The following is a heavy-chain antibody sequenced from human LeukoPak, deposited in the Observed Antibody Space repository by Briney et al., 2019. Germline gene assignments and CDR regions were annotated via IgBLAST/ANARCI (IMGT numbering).Heavy chain of an antibody. D-gene: IGHD5-12*01. Sequence: PGGSLRLSCAASGFTFDDYGMSWVRQAPGKGLEWVSGINWNGGSTGYADSVKGRFTISRDNAKNSLYLQMNSLRAEDTALYYCAREVATTRRTGYYYYMDVWGKGTTVTVSS. V-gene: IGHV3-20*04. J-gene: IGHJ6*03. CDR1: GFTFDDYG. CDR3: AREVATTRRTGYYYYMDV. CDR2: INWNGGST.